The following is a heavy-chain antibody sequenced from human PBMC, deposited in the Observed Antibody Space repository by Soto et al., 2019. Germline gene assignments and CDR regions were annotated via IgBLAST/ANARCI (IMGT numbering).Heavy chain of an antibody. CDR1: GGTFSTSS. CDR2: ILPVIGTA. CDR3: ARGHEYGGNSDAFDI. Sequence: QVHLVQSGAEVKKPGSSVKVSCKASGGTFSTSSINWLRQAPEQRPEWMGNILPVIGTADYAQKFRDRVTITADKSTNTAYMELRSLFSEEAAVYYCARGHEYGGNSDAFDIWGQGTVVTFSS. J-gene: IGHJ3*02. V-gene: IGHV1-69*04. D-gene: IGHD4-17*01.